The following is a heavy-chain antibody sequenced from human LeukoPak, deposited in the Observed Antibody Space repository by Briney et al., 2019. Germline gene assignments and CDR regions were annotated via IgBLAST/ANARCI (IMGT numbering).Heavy chain of an antibody. CDR3: ARVKDSSSWYSRGYYMDV. V-gene: IGHV3-30*02. CDR1: GFTFSSYG. D-gene: IGHD6-13*01. J-gene: IGHJ6*03. Sequence: GGSLRLSCAASGFTFSSYGMHWVRQAPGKGLEWVAFIRYDGSNKYYADSVKGRFTISRDNAKNTLYLQMNSLRAEDTAVYYCARVKDSSSWYSRGYYMDVWGKGTTVTISS. CDR2: IRYDGSNK.